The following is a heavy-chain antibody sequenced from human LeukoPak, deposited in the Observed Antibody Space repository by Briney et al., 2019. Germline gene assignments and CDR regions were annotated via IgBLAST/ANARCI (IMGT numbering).Heavy chain of an antibody. Sequence: SETLSLTCTVSGSSISCDYWSWIRQPPGMGLEYIGFISYNGNTNYNPSLKSRVAISLDTSKNQFSLRLNSMTASDTAVYYCARTSGWYYFDPWGQGTLVTVSS. CDR1: GSSISCDY. V-gene: IGHV4-59*12. J-gene: IGHJ5*02. CDR3: ARTSGWYYFDP. CDR2: ISYNGNT. D-gene: IGHD6-19*01.